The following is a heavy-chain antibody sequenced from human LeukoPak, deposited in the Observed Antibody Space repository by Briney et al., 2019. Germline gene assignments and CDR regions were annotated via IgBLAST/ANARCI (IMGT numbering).Heavy chain of an antibody. V-gene: IGHV3-23*01. CDR1: GFTFSSYA. Sequence: PGASLRLSCAASGFTFSSYAMSWVRQAPGKGLEWVSAISGGGGSTYYADSVKGRFTISRDNSKNTLYLQMNSLRAEDTAVYYCAKSLGPPPADGFDSSGYLDYWGQGTLVTVSS. J-gene: IGHJ4*02. CDR3: AKSLGPPPADGFDSSGYLDY. D-gene: IGHD3-22*01. CDR2: ISGGGGST.